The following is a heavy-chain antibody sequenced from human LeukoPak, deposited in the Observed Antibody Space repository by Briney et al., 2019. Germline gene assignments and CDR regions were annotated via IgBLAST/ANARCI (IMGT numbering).Heavy chain of an antibody. D-gene: IGHD6-19*01. CDR2: ISGSGGST. V-gene: IGHV3-23*01. J-gene: IGHJ4*02. CDR1: GFTFSSYA. Sequence: PGGSLRLSCAASGFTFSSYAMSWVRQAPGKGLEWVSAISGSGGSTYYADSVKGRLTISRDNSKNTLYLQMNSLRAEDTAVYYCAKVTLYSSGWSYFDYWGQGTLVTVSS. CDR3: AKVTLYSSGWSYFDY.